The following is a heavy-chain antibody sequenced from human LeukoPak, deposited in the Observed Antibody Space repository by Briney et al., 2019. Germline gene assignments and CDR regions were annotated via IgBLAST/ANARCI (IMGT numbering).Heavy chain of an antibody. CDR3: AKDILGWTFDV. CDR1: GFTLSNNA. V-gene: IGHV3-23*01. Sequence: GGSLGLSCAASGFTLSNNAMAWVRQAPGKGLEWVSGIDGGRDNTHYADSVKGRFTISRDSSKNALYLQMNSLRVEDTAVYYCAKDILGWTFDVWGQGTLVTVS. J-gene: IGHJ3*01. D-gene: IGHD3-3*01. CDR2: IDGGRDNT.